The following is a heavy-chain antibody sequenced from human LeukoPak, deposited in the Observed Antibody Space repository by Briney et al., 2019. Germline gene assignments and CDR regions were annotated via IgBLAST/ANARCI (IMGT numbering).Heavy chain of an antibody. J-gene: IGHJ4*02. D-gene: IGHD5-18*01. CDR1: GYTFTSYD. CDR2: IIPIFGTA. Sequence: SVKVSCKASGYTFTSYDFNWLRQATGQGLEWMGGIIPIFGTANYAQKFQGRVTITADESTSTAYMELSSLRSEDTAVYYCARDRGYSYEGDWGQGTLVTVSS. V-gene: IGHV1-69*13. CDR3: ARDRGYSYEGD.